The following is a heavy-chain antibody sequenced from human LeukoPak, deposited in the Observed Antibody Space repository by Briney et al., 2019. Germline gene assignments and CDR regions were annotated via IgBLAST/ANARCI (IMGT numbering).Heavy chain of an antibody. J-gene: IGHJ4*02. CDR3: ARSPTAVAGDALFDY. CDR2: IYYGGST. CDR1: GGSISSYY. Sequence: SETLSLTCTVSGGSISSYYWSWIRQPPRKGLEWIGYIYYGGSTNYNPSLKSRVTISVDTSKNQFSLKLSSVTAADTAVYYCARSPTAVAGDALFDYWGQGTLVTVSS. D-gene: IGHD6-19*01. V-gene: IGHV4-59*08.